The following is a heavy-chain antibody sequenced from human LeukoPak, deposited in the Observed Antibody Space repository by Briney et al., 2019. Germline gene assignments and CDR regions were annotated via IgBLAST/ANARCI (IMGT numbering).Heavy chain of an antibody. V-gene: IGHV3-7*01. Sequence: WGSLRLSCAASGFTFTTDWMSGGGQAPGKGLEWVANIKQDGTEKYYVDSVKGRFTISRDHAKNSLYLRMNRLRAEDTAVYYCARDGSEIYIDALDIWGQGTMVTVSS. CDR3: ARDGSEIYIDALDI. J-gene: IGHJ3*02. CDR2: IKQDGTEK. CDR1: GFTFTTDW. D-gene: IGHD1-26*01.